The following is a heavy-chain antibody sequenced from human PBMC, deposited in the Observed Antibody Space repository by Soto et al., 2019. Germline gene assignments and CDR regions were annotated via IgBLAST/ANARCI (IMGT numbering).Heavy chain of an antibody. V-gene: IGHV3-23*01. J-gene: IGHJ6*03. Sequence: EVQLLESGGGLVQPGGSLRLSCAASGFTFSTYVMTWVRQAPGKGLEWVSAIRGSGDVTHYADSVKGRFTISRDNSKNTLYLQMNSLRVKDTALFYCVRGTRERPNNYYNMDVRGRGTTVAVS. CDR1: GFTFSTYV. CDR3: VRGTRERPNNYYNMDV. D-gene: IGHD1-1*01. CDR2: IRGSGDVT.